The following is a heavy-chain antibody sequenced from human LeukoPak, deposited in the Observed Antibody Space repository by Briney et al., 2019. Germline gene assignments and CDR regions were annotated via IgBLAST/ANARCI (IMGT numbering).Heavy chain of an antibody. J-gene: IGHJ2*01. CDR3: ARLGTGFVVVPAAIPSDWYFDL. Sequence: SETLSLTCTVSGGSISSYYWSWIRQPPGKGLEWIGCIYTSGSTNYNPSLKSRVTISVDTSKSQFSLKLSSVTAADTAVYYCARLGTGFVVVPAAIPSDWYFDLWGRGTLVTVSS. CDR1: GGSISSYY. V-gene: IGHV4-4*09. CDR2: IYTSGST. D-gene: IGHD2-2*02.